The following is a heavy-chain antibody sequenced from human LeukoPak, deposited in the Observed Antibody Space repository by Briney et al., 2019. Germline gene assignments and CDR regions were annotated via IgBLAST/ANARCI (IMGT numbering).Heavy chain of an antibody. CDR1: AGSISSSSYY. V-gene: IGHV4-39*01. Sequence: SETLSLTCTVSAGSISSSSYYWGWIRQPPGKGLEWIGSIYYSGSTYYNPSLRSRVAISVDTSKNQFPLKLSSVTAADTAVYYCARQWGYWGQGTLVTVSS. D-gene: IGHD1-26*01. CDR2: IYYSGST. CDR3: ARQWGY. J-gene: IGHJ4*02.